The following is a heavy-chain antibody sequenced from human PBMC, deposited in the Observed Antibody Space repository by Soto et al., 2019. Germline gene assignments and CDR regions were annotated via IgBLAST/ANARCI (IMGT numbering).Heavy chain of an antibody. CDR3: ARLRFLGGWFDP. CDR1: GGSISSYY. V-gene: IGHV4-59*01. D-gene: IGHD3-3*01. Sequence: SETLSLTCTVSGGSISSYYWSWIRQPPGKGLEWIGYIYYSGSTNYNPSLKSRVTISVDTSKNQFSLKLSSVTAADTAVYYCARLRFLGGWFDPWGQGTLVTVSS. CDR2: IYYSGST. J-gene: IGHJ5*02.